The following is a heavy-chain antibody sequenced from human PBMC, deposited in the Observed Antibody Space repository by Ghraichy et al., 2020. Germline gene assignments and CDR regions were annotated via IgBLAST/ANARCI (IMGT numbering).Heavy chain of an antibody. CDR1: GFTFSSYA. CDR3: ARESDYYGSSGYPTYYYYYYGMDV. CDR2: ISSNGGST. V-gene: IGHV3-64*01. Sequence: GESLNISCAASGFTFSSYAMHWVRQAPGKGLEYVSAISSNGGSTYYANSVKGRFTISRANSKNTLYLQMGSLRAEDMAVYYCARESDYYGSSGYPTYYYYYYGMDVWGQGTTVTVSS. D-gene: IGHD3-22*01. J-gene: IGHJ6*02.